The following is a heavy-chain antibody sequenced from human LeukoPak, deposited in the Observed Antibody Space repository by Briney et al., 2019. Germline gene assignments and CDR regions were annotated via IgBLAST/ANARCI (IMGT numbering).Heavy chain of an antibody. CDR1: GYTFRSYS. CDR3: ARDMVRGVVLPSNY. Sequence: ASVKVSCKASGYTFRSYSMHWVRQAPGQRLEWMGWINPANDNTKYSRKFQGRLTITRDTSATTAYMELSSLRSEDTAVYYCARDMVRGVVLPSNYWGQGTLVTVSS. V-gene: IGHV1-3*01. CDR2: INPANDNT. J-gene: IGHJ4*02. D-gene: IGHD3-10*01.